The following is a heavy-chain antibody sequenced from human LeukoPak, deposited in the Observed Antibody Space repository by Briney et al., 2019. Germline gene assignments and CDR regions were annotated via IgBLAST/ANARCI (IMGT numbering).Heavy chain of an antibody. CDR3: ARGGVGGDYFDY. J-gene: IGHJ4*02. V-gene: IGHV4-4*07. CDR2: IYTSGST. Sequence: SETLSLTCTISGGSISRYYWSWIRQPAGKGLEWIGRIYTSGSTNYNPSLKSRVTMSVDTSKNQFSLKLSSVTAADTAVYYCARGGVGGDYFDYWGQGTLVTVSS. D-gene: IGHD2-15*01. CDR1: GGSISRYY.